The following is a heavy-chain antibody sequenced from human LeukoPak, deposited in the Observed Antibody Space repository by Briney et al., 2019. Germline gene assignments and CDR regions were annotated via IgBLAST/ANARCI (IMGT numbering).Heavy chain of an antibody. J-gene: IGHJ6*02. CDR1: GGTFSNYA. CDR3: AREWYSSGWYRDYYYYYGMDV. CDR2: IIPIFGTA. D-gene: IGHD6-19*01. V-gene: IGHV1-69*05. Sequence: SVTVSCKASGGTFSNYAISWVRQAPGQGLEWMGGIIPIFGTANYAQKFQGRVTITTDESTSTAYMELSSLRSEDTAVYYCAREWYSSGWYRDYYYYYGMDVWGQGTTVTVSS.